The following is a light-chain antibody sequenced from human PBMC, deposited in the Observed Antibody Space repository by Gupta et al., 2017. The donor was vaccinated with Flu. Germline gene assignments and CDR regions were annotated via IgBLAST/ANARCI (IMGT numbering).Light chain of an antibody. Sequence: GGKNIGSKSVHWYQQRPGQAPVLVVYDDSDRPSGSPERLSGSNSGNKATLTINRVEAGDEADYYCQVWVRSSDQVVFGGGTKLTVL. V-gene: IGLV3-21*02. CDR3: QVWVRSSDQVV. J-gene: IGLJ2*01. CDR2: DDS. CDR1: NIGSKS.